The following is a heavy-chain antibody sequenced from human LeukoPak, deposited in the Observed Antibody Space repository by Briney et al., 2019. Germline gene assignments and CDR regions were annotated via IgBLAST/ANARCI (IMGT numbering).Heavy chain of an antibody. Sequence: ASVKVSCKASGYTFTGYYMHWVRQAPGQGLEWMGWINPNSGGINYAQKFQGRVTMTRDTSISTAYMELSRLRSDDTAVYYCARPDSSSWYSPYYFDYWGQGTLVTVSS. D-gene: IGHD6-13*01. J-gene: IGHJ4*02. CDR3: ARPDSSSWYSPYYFDY. CDR2: INPNSGGI. CDR1: GYTFTGYY. V-gene: IGHV1-2*02.